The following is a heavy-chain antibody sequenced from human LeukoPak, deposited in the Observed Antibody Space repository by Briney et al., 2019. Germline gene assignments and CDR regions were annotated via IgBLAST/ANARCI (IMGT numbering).Heavy chain of an antibody. J-gene: IGHJ6*02. CDR2: IYSGGST. V-gene: IGHV3-53*04. CDR3: ARMNQYYYYYGMAV. D-gene: IGHD1-14*01. Sequence: PGGSLRLSCAASGFTVSSNYMSWVRQAPGKGLEWVSVIYSGGSTYYADSVKGRFTISRHNSKNTLYLQMNSLRAADTAVDYCARMNQYYYYYGMAVWGQGTTVTVSS. CDR1: GFTVSSNY.